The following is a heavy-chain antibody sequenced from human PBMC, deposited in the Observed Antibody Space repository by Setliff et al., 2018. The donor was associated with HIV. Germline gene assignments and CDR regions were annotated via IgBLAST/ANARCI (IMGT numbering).Heavy chain of an antibody. J-gene: IGHJ6*02. Sequence: SVKVSCKASGGTYSSYAISWVRQAPGQGLEWMGGIIPIFGTANYAQKFQGRVTITTDESTSTAYMELSIPRSEDTAVYYCAREGDCSGGSCYYYYGMDVWGQGTTVTVSS. CDR2: IIPIFGTA. CDR1: GGTYSSYA. D-gene: IGHD2-15*01. CDR3: AREGDCSGGSCYYYYGMDV. V-gene: IGHV1-69*05.